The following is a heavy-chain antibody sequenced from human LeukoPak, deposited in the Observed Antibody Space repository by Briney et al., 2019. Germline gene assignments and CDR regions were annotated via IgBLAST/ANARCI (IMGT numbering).Heavy chain of an antibody. V-gene: IGHV4-39*07. CDR1: GGSISNTNYY. D-gene: IGHD3-10*01. J-gene: IGHJ5*02. CDR3: AGIWFGEAFWFDP. Sequence: PSETLSLTCTVSGGSISNTNYYWAWIRQPPGRGLEWIGSIYYTGTTFDNPSLKSRVTLSVDTSKNQFSLKLSSVTAADTAVYYCAGIWFGEAFWFDPWGQGTLVTVSS. CDR2: IYYTGTT.